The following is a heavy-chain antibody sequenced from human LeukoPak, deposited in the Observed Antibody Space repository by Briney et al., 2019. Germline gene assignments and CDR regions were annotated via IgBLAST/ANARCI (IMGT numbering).Heavy chain of an antibody. J-gene: IGHJ4*02. CDR1: GFTFSNYG. Sequence: GGSLRLPCAASGFTFSNYGIHWVRQAPGKGLEWVAVISYDGSNKYYTDSVKGRFTISRDNSKNTLYLQMNSLRAEDTAVYYCAKERNAAGSDFDYWGQGTLVTVSS. CDR3: AKERNAAGSDFDY. CDR2: ISYDGSNK. D-gene: IGHD3-10*01. V-gene: IGHV3-30*18.